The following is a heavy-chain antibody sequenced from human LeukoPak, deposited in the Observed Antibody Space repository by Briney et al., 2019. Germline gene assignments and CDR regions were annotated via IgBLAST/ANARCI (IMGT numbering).Heavy chain of an antibody. CDR1: GDSISSGGYC. CDR3: ARAIDYVDSYYFDY. J-gene: IGHJ4*02. CDR2: NYHSGST. Sequence: SEPLSLTCAVSGDSISSGGYCWSWIRQPPGKGLGWIGNNYHSGSTYYNPSHKRRVTISVDRSKNHFSLKLSSVTAADTAVYYCARAIDYVDSYYFDYWGQGTLVTVSS. V-gene: IGHV4-30-2*01. D-gene: IGHD4-17*01.